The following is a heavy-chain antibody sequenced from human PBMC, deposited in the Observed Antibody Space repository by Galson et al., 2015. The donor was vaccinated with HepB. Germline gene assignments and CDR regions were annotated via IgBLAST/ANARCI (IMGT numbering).Heavy chain of an antibody. CDR2: IKHKGESP. Sequence: SVKVSCKASGYTFTRHHMHWVRQAPGQGLEWMRIIKHKGESPTYAQKLQGRVTMTRDTSTSTVYMELSSLRPEDTAVYYCAGDSSRWSFDYWGQGTLVTVSS. J-gene: IGHJ4*02. CDR3: AGDSSRWSFDY. CDR1: GYTFTRHH. V-gene: IGHV1-46*04. D-gene: IGHD6-13*01.